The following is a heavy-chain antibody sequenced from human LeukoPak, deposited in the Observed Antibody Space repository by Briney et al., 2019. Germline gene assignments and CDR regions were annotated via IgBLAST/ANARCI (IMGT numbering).Heavy chain of an antibody. CDR3: AKDRKYFDY. CDR2: ISDSGGRT. J-gene: IGHJ4*02. V-gene: IGHV3-23*01. Sequence: GGSLRLSCAASGFTFSTYAMSWVRQAPGKGLEWVPLISDSGGRTYYADSVKGRFTISRDNSKNTVFLQMNSLRAEDTAVYYCAKDRKYFDYWGQGTLVTVSS. CDR1: GFTFSTYA. D-gene: IGHD1-14*01.